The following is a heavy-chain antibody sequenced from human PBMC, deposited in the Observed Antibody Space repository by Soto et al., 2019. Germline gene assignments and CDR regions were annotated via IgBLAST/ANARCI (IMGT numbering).Heavy chain of an antibody. V-gene: IGHV1-2*04. Sequence: ASVKVSCKASGYTFTGYYIHWVRQAPGQGLEWMGWVNPNSGGTNYAQKFQGWVTMTRDTSISTAYMELSSLRSDDTAIYYCARMATFGSLNWFDPWGQGTLVTVSS. J-gene: IGHJ5*02. CDR1: GYTFTGYY. D-gene: IGHD3-16*01. CDR2: VNPNSGGT. CDR3: ARMATFGSLNWFDP.